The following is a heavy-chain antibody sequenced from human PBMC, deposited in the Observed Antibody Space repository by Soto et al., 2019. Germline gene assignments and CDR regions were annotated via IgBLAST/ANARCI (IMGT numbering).Heavy chain of an antibody. D-gene: IGHD4-17*01. CDR3: ATERNNYGGNRPGYFQH. Sequence: QVQLVESGGGVVQPGRSLRLSCAASGFTFSSYGMHWVRQAPGKGLEWVAVIWYDGSNKYYADSVKGRFTISRDNSKNTLYLQMNSLRADDTAVYYCATERNNYGGNRPGYFQHWGQGTLVTVSS. CDR1: GFTFSSYG. CDR2: IWYDGSNK. V-gene: IGHV3-33*01. J-gene: IGHJ1*01.